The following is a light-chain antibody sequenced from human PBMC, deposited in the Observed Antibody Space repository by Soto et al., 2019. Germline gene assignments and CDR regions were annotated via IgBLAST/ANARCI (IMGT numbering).Light chain of an antibody. CDR2: GAS. J-gene: IGKJ1*01. V-gene: IGKV3-15*01. Sequence: IVMTQSPATLSVSPVERATLSCRASQSVATNLAWYQQKPGQPPRLLIYGASTRATGIPARFSGSGSGTEFTLTISSLQSLDFAVYSCQQYNNWPWTFGQGTKVDI. CDR3: QQYNNWPWT. CDR1: QSVATN.